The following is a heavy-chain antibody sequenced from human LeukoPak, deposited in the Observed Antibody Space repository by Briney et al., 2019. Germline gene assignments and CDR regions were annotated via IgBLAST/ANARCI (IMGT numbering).Heavy chain of an antibody. Sequence: SETLSLTCTVSGGSISSSSYYWGWIRQPPGKGLEWIGYIHYSGTTTYNPSLKSRVTMSVDTSKNQFSLRLRSVTAADTAVFYCARDLYGSGPFDIWGQGTMLTVSS. V-gene: IGHV4-61*01. CDR1: GGSISSSSYY. CDR2: IHYSGTT. J-gene: IGHJ3*02. CDR3: ARDLYGSGPFDI. D-gene: IGHD3-10*01.